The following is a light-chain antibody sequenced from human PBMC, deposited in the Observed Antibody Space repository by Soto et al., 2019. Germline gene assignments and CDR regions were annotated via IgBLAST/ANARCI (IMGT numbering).Light chain of an antibody. V-gene: IGKV4-1*01. Sequence: DIVMTQSPDSLAVSLGERATINCKSSQSVLYHSNNLNYLGWYQQKPGQPPKLLFYWASTREPGVPDRFSGSGSSTDFTPPISSLQTEDAAVYYCQKYFDTPYTVRQATKMEI. CDR1: QSVLYHSNNLNY. CDR3: QKYFDTPYT. CDR2: WAS. J-gene: IGKJ2*01.